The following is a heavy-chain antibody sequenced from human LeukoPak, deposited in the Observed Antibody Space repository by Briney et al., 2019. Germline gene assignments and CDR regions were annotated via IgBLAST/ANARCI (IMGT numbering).Heavy chain of an antibody. CDR1: GYTFTDYF. D-gene: IGHD3-3*01. J-gene: IGHJ3*02. CDR2: INPKSGGT. CDR3: ARGPRITIFGVVMANDAFDI. Sequence: ASVKVSCKASGYTFTDYFMNWVRQAPGQGLEWMGWINPKSGGTVYAQKFQGRVTMTRDTSSSTAYMELSRLRFDDTVVYYCARGPRITIFGVVMANDAFDIWGQGTMVSVSS. V-gene: IGHV1-2*02.